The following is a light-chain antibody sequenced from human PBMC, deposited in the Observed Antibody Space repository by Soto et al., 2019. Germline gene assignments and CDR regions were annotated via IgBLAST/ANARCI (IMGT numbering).Light chain of an antibody. CDR3: AAWDDSLNGVV. CDR1: TSNIGSNT. Sequence: QSLLTQRPSASGTPGQRITISCSGSTSNIGSNTVNWYHHLPGTAPKLLIYSHNQRPSGVPDRFSGSRSGTSASLAISGLQSDDEADYYCAAWDDSLNGVVFGGGTKVTVL. CDR2: SHN. V-gene: IGLV1-44*01. J-gene: IGLJ2*01.